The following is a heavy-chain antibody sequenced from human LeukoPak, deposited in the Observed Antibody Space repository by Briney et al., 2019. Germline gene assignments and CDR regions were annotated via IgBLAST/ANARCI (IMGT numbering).Heavy chain of an antibody. V-gene: IGHV1-2*02. Sequence: ASVKVSCKASGYTFTGYYMHWVRQAPGQGLEWMGWINPNSGGTNYAQKFQGRVTMTRDTSISTVYMELSRLRSDDTAVYYCARDAWSGLYNWFDPWGQGTLVTVSS. J-gene: IGHJ5*02. D-gene: IGHD3-10*01. CDR2: INPNSGGT. CDR3: ARDAWSGLYNWFDP. CDR1: GYTFTGYY.